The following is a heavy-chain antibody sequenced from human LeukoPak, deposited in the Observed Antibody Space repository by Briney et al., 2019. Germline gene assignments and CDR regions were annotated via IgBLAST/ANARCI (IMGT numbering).Heavy chain of an antibody. Sequence: RSSETLSLTCTVSGGSISSYYWSWIRQPPGKGLEWIGYIYYSGSTNYNPSLKSRVTISVGTSKNQFSLKLSSVTAADTAVYYCARVKEEYSSGWYRYFDYWGQGTLVTVSS. CDR2: IYYSGST. CDR1: GGSISSYY. D-gene: IGHD6-19*01. CDR3: ARVKEEYSSGWYRYFDY. J-gene: IGHJ4*02. V-gene: IGHV4-59*01.